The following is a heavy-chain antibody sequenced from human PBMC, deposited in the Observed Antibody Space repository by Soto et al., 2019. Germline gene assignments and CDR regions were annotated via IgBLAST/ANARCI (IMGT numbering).Heavy chain of an antibody. CDR1: GGSFSDAY. D-gene: IGHD1-7*01. CDR2: VFHAGNT. V-gene: IGHV4-34*02. Sequence: QVHLQQWGAGLLKPSGTLSLTCAVSGGSFSDAYWSWVRQSPGRGLEWIGEVFHAGNTNYNPSLKSRVTLSADTAKTQFSLRLTSVTAADSAVYYCARAPRELLAEGPLFLYYYYGLDVWGQGTTVVVSS. CDR3: ARAPRELLAEGPLFLYYYYGLDV. J-gene: IGHJ6*02.